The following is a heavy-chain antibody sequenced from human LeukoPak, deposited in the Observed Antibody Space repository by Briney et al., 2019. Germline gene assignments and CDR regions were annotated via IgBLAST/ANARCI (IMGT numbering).Heavy chain of an antibody. V-gene: IGHV4-59*08. CDR2: IYYSGST. Sequence: PSETLSLTCTVSGGSISSYYWSWIRQPPGKGLEWIGYIYYSGSTNYNPSLKSRVSISVDTSKNQFSLKLSSVTAADTAVYYCARHGAASGTTSHYGSGSYYQDYYGMDVWGQGTTVTVSS. D-gene: IGHD3-10*01. J-gene: IGHJ6*02. CDR1: GGSISSYY. CDR3: ARHGAASGTTSHYGSGSYYQDYYGMDV.